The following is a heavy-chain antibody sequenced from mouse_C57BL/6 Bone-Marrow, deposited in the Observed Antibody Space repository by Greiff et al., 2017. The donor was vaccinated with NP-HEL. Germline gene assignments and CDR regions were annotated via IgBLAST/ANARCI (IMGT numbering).Heavy chain of an antibody. D-gene: IGHD1-1*01. Sequence: VQLKESVAELVRPGASVKLSCTASGFNIKNTYMHWVKQRPEQGLEWIGRIDPANGNTKYAPKFQGKATITADTSSNTAYLQLSSLTSEDTAIYYCARDYGSSLYAMDYWGQGTSVTVSS. J-gene: IGHJ4*01. CDR1: GFNIKNTY. CDR2: IDPANGNT. V-gene: IGHV14-3*01. CDR3: ARDYGSSLYAMDY.